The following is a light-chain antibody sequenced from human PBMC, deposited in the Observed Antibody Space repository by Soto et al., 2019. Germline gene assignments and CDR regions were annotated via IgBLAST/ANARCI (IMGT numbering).Light chain of an antibody. J-gene: IGKJ3*01. CDR2: AAS. Sequence: DIQLTQSPSFLSASVGDRVTITCRASQDISNYLVWYQQKPGKAPKPLIYAASTWQSGVPSRFSGSGSGTEFTLTISSLQPEDFATYYCQQLNSYPLTFGPGTNVDIK. CDR1: QDISNY. V-gene: IGKV1-9*01. CDR3: QQLNSYPLT.